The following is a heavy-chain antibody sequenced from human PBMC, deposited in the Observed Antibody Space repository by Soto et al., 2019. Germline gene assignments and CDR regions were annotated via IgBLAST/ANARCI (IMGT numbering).Heavy chain of an antibody. CDR2: IWYDGSNK. D-gene: IGHD4-17*01. J-gene: IGHJ3*02. V-gene: IGHV3-33*01. Sequence: GGSLRLSCAASGFTFSSYGMHWVRQAPGKGLEWVAVIWYDGSNKYYADSVKGRFTISRDNSKNTLYLQMNSLRAEDTAVYYCARDSNYGDYELSAFDIWGQGTMVTVSS. CDR3: ARDSNYGDYELSAFDI. CDR1: GFTFSSYG.